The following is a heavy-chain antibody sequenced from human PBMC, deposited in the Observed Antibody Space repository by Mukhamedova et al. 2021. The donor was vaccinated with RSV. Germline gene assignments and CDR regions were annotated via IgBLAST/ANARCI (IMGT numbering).Heavy chain of an antibody. CDR3: ARDPTSALYGRYGMDV. Sequence: GLEWMGGIIPIFGTANYAQKFQGRVTITADESTSTAYMELSSLRSEDTAVYYCARDPTSALYGRYGMDVWGQGTTVTVSS. V-gene: IGHV1-69*01. J-gene: IGHJ6*02. D-gene: IGHD3-10*01. CDR2: IIPIFGTA.